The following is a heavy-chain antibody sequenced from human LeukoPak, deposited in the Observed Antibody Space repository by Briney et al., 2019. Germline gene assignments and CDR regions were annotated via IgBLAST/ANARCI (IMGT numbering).Heavy chain of an antibody. CDR3: AKAGRGVAITMVRGVKCDYYYMDV. Sequence: PGGTLRLSCAASGFTFSSYGMSWVRQAPGKGLEWVSAISGSGGSTYYADSVKGRFTISRDNSKNTLYPQMNSLRAQATAVYYFAKAGRGVAITMVRGVKCDYYYMDVWGKGTTVTISS. V-gene: IGHV3-23*01. CDR2: ISGSGGST. D-gene: IGHD3-10*01. CDR1: GFTFSSYG. J-gene: IGHJ6*03.